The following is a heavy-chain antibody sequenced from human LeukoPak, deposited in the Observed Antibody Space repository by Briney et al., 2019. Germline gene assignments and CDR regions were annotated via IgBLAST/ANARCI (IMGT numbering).Heavy chain of an antibody. D-gene: IGHD6-19*01. Sequence: GGSLRLSCAASGFTFSGYAMSWVRQAPGQGLEWVSTISGFGGSTYYADSVKGRFTISRDNSKNTLYLQMNSLRAEDTAVYYCAKTSYSSGWPLDYWGQGTLVTASS. CDR2: ISGFGGST. J-gene: IGHJ4*02. CDR3: AKTSYSSGWPLDY. CDR1: GFTFSGYA. V-gene: IGHV3-23*01.